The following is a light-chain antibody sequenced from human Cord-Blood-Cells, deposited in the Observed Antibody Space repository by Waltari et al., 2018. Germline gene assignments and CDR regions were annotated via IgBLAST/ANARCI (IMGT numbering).Light chain of an antibody. Sequence: DIVMNQSPDSLAVSLGERATINCKSSQSVLYSSNNKNYLAWYQQKPGQPPKLLIYWASTRESGVPDRFSGSGSGTDFTLTISILQAEDVAVYYCQQYYSTPITFGQGTRLEIK. CDR2: WAS. CDR3: QQYYSTPIT. CDR1: QSVLYSSNNKNY. V-gene: IGKV4-1*01. J-gene: IGKJ5*01.